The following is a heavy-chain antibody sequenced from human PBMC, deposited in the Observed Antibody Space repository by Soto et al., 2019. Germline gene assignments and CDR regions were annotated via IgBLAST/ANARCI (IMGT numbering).Heavy chain of an antibody. V-gene: IGHV3-23*01. CDR2: ISGSGGST. D-gene: IGHD3-10*01. Sequence: GGSLRLSCAASGFTFSSYAMHWVRQAPGKGLEWVAVISGSGGSTYYADSVKGRFTISRDNSKNTLYLQMNSLRAEDTAVYYCTKVQPDYYGSGSPDYWGQGTLVTVSS. CDR3: TKVQPDYYGSGSPDY. CDR1: GFTFSSYA. J-gene: IGHJ4*02.